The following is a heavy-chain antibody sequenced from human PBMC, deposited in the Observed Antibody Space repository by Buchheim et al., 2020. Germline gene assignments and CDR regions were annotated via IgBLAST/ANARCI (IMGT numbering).Heavy chain of an antibody. CDR3: ARGRITMVRGVNLFRWFDP. CDR2: IYHSGST. Sequence: QVQLQESGPGLVKPSGTLSLTCAVSGGSISSSNWWSWVRQPPGKGLEWIGEIYHSGSTNYNPSLKSRFTISVEQSKNPFSLKLSSVTAADTAVYYCARGRITMVRGVNLFRWFDPWGQGTL. D-gene: IGHD3-10*01. V-gene: IGHV4-4*02. CDR1: GGSISSSNW. J-gene: IGHJ5*02.